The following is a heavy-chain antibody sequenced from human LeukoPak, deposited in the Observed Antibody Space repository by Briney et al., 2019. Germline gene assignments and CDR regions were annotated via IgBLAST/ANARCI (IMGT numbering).Heavy chain of an antibody. D-gene: IGHD4-23*01. CDR1: GFTFSSYA. CDR3: AKARVAGGVDY. V-gene: IGHV3-23*01. CDR2: IRGSAGST. J-gene: IGHJ4*02. Sequence: GGSLRPSCAASGFTFSSYAMSWVSQPPGKRLEWVSSIRGSAGSTYYADSVKGRFTISRDNSKNTRYLQMNSLRGEDMAVYYCAKARVAGGVDYWGQGTLVTVSS.